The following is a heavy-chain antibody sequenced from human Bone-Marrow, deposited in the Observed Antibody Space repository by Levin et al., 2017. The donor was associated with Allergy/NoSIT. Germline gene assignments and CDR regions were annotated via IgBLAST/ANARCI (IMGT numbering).Heavy chain of an antibody. CDR3: ARELVPGGAWYGQYFEH. Sequence: SGESLKISCKASGYTFIDYYLHWVRQAPGQRLEWVGWINPNSGATNYGKKFQGRVTMTSDRSITTVYMDLSRLNSDDTAVYYCARELVPGGAWYGQYFEHWGQGTLVTVSS. D-gene: IGHD6-19*01. J-gene: IGHJ1*01. CDR1: GYTFIDYY. V-gene: IGHV1-2*02. CDR2: INPNSGAT.